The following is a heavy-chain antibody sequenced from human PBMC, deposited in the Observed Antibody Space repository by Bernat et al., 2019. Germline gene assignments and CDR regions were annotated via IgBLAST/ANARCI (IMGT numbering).Heavy chain of an antibody. CDR1: GYSVSTHW. CDR2: IYPGDSDT. D-gene: IGHD2-21*02. CDR3: ARHACGGDCYSDY. V-gene: IGHV5-51*01. Sequence: EVQLVQSGAEVKKPGESLKLSCKGSGYSVSTHWIAWVRQMPGKGLECMGIIYPGDSDTKYSPSFQRQVTISADKSINTALLQLGGLNASDTAMYYCARHACGGDCYSDYWGQGTLVTVSS. J-gene: IGHJ4*02.